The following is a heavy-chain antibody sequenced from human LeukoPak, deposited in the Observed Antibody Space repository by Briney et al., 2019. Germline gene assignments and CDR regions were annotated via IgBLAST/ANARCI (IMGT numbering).Heavy chain of an antibody. J-gene: IGHJ4*02. CDR3: AKDFVMGIAAAGGFDS. CDR2: ISYDGSNK. CDR1: GFTFSSYG. Sequence: GGSLRLSCAASGFTFSSYGMHWVRQAPATGLERVAVISYDGSNKYYADSVKGRFTISRDNSKNTLYLQMNSLRAEDTAVYYCAKDFVMGIAAAGGFDSWGQGTLVTVSS. V-gene: IGHV3-30*18. D-gene: IGHD6-13*01.